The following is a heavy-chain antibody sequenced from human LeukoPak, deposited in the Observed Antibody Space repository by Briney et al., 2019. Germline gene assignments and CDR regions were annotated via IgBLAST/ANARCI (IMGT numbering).Heavy chain of an antibody. CDR3: ARGRQLARVAAYKNWFDP. CDR1: GYTFTSYY. CDR2: MNPNSGNT. Sequence: ASVSLSCKASGYTFTSYYINWVRQPTGQGLEWVGWMNPNSGNTVYAQKFQGRVTITRNTSISTAYMELSRLRSEDTAVYYCARGRQLARVAAYKNWFDPWGQGTLVTVSS. V-gene: IGHV1-8*03. D-gene: IGHD6-6*01. J-gene: IGHJ5*02.